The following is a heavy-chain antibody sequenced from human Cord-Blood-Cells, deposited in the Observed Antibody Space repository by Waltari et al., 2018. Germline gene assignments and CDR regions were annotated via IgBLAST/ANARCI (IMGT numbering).Heavy chain of an antibody. CDR1: GFIFSSYA. J-gene: IGHJ3*02. CDR3: AKVILEDDAFDI. V-gene: IGHV3-23*01. Sequence: EVQLLESGGGLVQPGGSLRLSCAASGFIFSSYAMSWVRQAPGKGLEWVSAISGSGGSTYYADSVKGRFTISRDNSKNTLYLQMNSLRAEDTAVYYCAKVILEDDAFDIWGQGTMVTVSS. CDR2: ISGSGGST. D-gene: IGHD1-1*01.